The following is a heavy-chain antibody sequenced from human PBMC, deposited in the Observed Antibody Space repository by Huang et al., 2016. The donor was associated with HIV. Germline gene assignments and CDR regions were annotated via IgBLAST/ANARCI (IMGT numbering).Heavy chain of an antibody. J-gene: IGHJ4*02. D-gene: IGHD3-22*01. Sequence: QVHLVQSGAEVKQPGASVKVSCKASGYTFTDYYLHWPRQAPGQGLEWMVWINPNSGGTNQAKNFQGRVTMTTDTSISTAYMDLIRLKSDDTAVYHCARQRTTYYYDSSGYRGEFDQWGQGTLVTVSS. CDR3: ARQRTTYYYDSSGYRGEFDQ. CDR1: GYTFTDYY. V-gene: IGHV1-2*02. CDR2: INPNSGGT.